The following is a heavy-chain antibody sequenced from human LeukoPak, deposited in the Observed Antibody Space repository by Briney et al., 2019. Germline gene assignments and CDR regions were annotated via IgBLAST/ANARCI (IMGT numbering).Heavy chain of an antibody. D-gene: IGHD1-1*01. J-gene: IGHJ4*02. Sequence: PSETLSLTCAVSGYSISSSNYWGWIRQPPGKGLEWIGHIYYSGSIYYNPSLKSRVTMSVDTSKNQFSLKLSSVTAADTAVYYCARDPTGPQDYWGQGTLVTVSS. CDR1: GYSISSSNY. CDR2: IYYSGSI. V-gene: IGHV4-28*03. CDR3: ARDPTGPQDY.